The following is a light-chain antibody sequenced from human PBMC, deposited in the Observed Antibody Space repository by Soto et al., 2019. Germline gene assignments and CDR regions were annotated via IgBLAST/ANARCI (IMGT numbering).Light chain of an antibody. V-gene: IGKV3-15*01. CDR3: QQFNNWPHT. CDR2: GAS. Sequence: EIVLTQSPATLSLSPWERATLSCRASQSVGSSLAWYQQKPGQAPRLLIYGASTRATGIPARFSGSGSGTEYTLTISNLQAEDFAVYYCQQFNNWPHTFGQGTRLEIK. CDR1: QSVGSS. J-gene: IGKJ5*01.